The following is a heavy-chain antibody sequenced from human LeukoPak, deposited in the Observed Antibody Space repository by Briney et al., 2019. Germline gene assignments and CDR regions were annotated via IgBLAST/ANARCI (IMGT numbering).Heavy chain of an antibody. CDR1: GGSISSYY. Sequence: SETLSLTCTVSGGSISSYYWSWIRQPPGKGLEWIGYIYYSGSTNYNPSLKSRVTVSVDTSKNQFSLKLSSVTAADTAVYYCARHSQKTMVRGVTRYWFDPWGQGTLVTVSS. CDR2: IYYSGST. J-gene: IGHJ5*02. CDR3: ARHSQKTMVRGVTRYWFDP. D-gene: IGHD3-10*01. V-gene: IGHV4-59*08.